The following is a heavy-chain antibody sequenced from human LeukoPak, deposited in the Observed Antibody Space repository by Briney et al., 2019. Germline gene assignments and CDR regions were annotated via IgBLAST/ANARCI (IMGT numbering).Heavy chain of an antibody. CDR3: ARAGPFDRSGYPAY. J-gene: IGHJ4*02. CDR1: GYTFMDHY. V-gene: IGHV1-2*02. CDR2: INPNSGGT. Sequence: ASVKVSCKASGYTFMDHYMHWVRQAPGQGREWMGWINPNSGGTKYSEIFQGRVTMTRDTSISTAYMELSKLRSDDTAFYFCARAGPFDRSGYPAYWGQGTLVTVSS. D-gene: IGHD3-22*01.